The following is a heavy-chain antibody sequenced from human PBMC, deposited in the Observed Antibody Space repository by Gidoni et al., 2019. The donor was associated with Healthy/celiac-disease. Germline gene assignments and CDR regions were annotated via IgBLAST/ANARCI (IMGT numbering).Heavy chain of an antibody. Sequence: QVQLQESGPGLVKPSGTLSLTCAVSGCSISRSNWWSWVRQPPGKGLEWIGEIYHSGSTNYNPSLKSRVTISVDKSKNQFSLKLSSVTAADTAVYYCANRSGGSSWGEDFDYWGQGTLVTVSS. J-gene: IGHJ4*02. V-gene: IGHV4-4*02. D-gene: IGHD6-13*01. CDR2: IYHSGST. CDR1: GCSISRSNW. CDR3: ANRSGGSSWGEDFDY.